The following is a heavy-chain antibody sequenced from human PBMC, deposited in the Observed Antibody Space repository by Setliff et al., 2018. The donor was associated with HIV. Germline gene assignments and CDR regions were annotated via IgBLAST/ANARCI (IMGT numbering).Heavy chain of an antibody. J-gene: IGHJ4*02. V-gene: IGHV4-61*09. CDR2: IYTSGST. CDR3: ARVPSIAARPDGDY. CDR1: GGSISSGNYY. D-gene: IGHD6-6*01. Sequence: SETLSLTCNVSGGSISSGNYYWSWIRLPAGKGLEWVGHIYTSGSTNYNPSLKSRVTILVDMSKNQFSLKLSSVTAADTAVYYCARVPSIAARPDGDYRGQGILVTVSS.